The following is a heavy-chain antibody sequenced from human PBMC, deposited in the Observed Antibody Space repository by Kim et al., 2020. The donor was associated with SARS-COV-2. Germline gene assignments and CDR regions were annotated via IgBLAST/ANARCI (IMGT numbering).Heavy chain of an antibody. J-gene: IGHJ6*02. CDR3: AKALMVRGVIDYYYYGMDV. CDR2: ISGSGGST. D-gene: IGHD3-10*01. V-gene: IGHV3-23*01. CDR1: GFTFSSYA. Sequence: GGSLRLSCAASGFTFSSYAMSWVRQAPGKGLEWVSAISGSGGSTYYADSVKGRFTISRDNSKNTLYLQMNSLRAEDTAVYYCAKALMVRGVIDYYYYGMDVWGQGTTVTVSS.